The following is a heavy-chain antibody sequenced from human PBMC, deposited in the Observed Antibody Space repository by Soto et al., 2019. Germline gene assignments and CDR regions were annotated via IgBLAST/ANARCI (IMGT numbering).Heavy chain of an antibody. J-gene: IGHJ4*02. D-gene: IGHD3-10*01. CDR2: IFYSGST. V-gene: IGHV4-59*01. CDR3: AREGISGSYYFDF. Sequence: SETLSLTCTVSGVSISSYFWSWIRQPPGKGLEWIGYIFYSGSTNYNPSLKSRVTMSLDTSKNQFSLKLVSVTPADTAAYYCAREGISGSYYFDFWGQGTPVTVSS. CDR1: GVSISSYF.